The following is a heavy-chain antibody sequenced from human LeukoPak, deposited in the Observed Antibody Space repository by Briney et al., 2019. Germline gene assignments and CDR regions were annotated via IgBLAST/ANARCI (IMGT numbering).Heavy chain of an antibody. V-gene: IGHV1-2*02. CDR1: GYTFTGYY. D-gene: IGHD1-26*01. CDR2: INPNSGGT. CDR3: ARSVVGATWVDY. Sequence: ASVKVSCKASGYTFTGYYMHWVRQAPGQGPEWMGWINPNSGGTNYAQKFQGRVTMTRDTSISTAYMELSRLRSDDTAVYYCARSVVGATWVDYWGQGTLVTVSS. J-gene: IGHJ4*02.